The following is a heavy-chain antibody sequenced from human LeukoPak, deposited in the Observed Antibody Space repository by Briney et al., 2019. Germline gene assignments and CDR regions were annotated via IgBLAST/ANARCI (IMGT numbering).Heavy chain of an antibody. Sequence: TSSETLSLTCAVYGGSFSGYYWSWIRQPPGKGLEWIGEINHSGSTNYNPSLKSRITISVDTSKNQFSLKLSSVTAADTAVYYCARRRFSWPDYYYYYMDVWGKGTTVTISS. CDR3: ARRRFSWPDYYYYYMDV. CDR1: GGSFSGYY. D-gene: IGHD6-13*01. CDR2: INHSGST. V-gene: IGHV4-34*01. J-gene: IGHJ6*03.